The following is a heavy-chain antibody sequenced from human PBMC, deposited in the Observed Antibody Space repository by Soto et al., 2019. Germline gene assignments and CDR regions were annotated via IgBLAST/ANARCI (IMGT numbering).Heavy chain of an antibody. CDR2: IYPGDSDT. CDR1: GYSFTSYW. Sequence: GEALKISCKGSGYSFTSYWIGCVRQMPGKGLEWMGIIYPGDSDTRYSPSFQGQVTISADKSISTSYLQWSSLKASDTAMYYCARLVGVEARLGYYSYYGMDVWGQGTTVTVSS. J-gene: IGHJ6*02. CDR3: ARLVGVEARLGYYSYYGMDV. V-gene: IGHV5-51*01. D-gene: IGHD6-6*01.